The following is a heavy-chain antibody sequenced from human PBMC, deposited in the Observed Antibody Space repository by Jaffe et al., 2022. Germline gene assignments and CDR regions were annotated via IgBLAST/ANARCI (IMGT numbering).Heavy chain of an antibody. J-gene: IGHJ5*02. CDR3: ARDRHYGSGGDA. V-gene: IGHV4-61*01. CDR2: IYYSGST. D-gene: IGHD3-10*01. CDR1: GGSVSSGSYY. Sequence: QVQLQESGPGLVKPSETLSLTCTVSGGSVSSGSYYWSWIRQPPGKGLEWIGYIYYSGSTNYNPSLKSRVTISVDTSKNQFSLKLSSVTAADTAVYYCARDRHYGSGGDAWGQGTLVTVSS.